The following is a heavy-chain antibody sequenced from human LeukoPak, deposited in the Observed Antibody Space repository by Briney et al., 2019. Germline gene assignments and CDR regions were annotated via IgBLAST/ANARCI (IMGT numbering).Heavy chain of an antibody. CDR1: GYTFSTYG. J-gene: IGHJ3*01. CDR3: ARDLYYYGSGSYYDVFDV. V-gene: IGHV1-18*01. Sequence: ASVKVSCKASGYTFSTYGISWVRQAPGQGLEWMGWINAYKGNTYYAQKLQGRVTMTTDTSTSTAYMELRRLRSDDTAIYYCARDLYYYGSGSYYDVFDVWGQGTMVTVSS. D-gene: IGHD3-10*01. CDR2: INAYKGNT.